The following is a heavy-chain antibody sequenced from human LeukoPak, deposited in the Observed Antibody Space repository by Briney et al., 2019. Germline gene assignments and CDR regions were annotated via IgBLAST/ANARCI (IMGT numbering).Heavy chain of an antibody. CDR2: ISLAGQT. CDR1: GGSISGTNW. J-gene: IGHJ4*02. Sequence: PSGTLSLTCGVSGGSISGTNWWSWARPPPGQGLEWIGEISLAGQTNYNPSLNGRVTMSLDKSSNQLSLHLTSVTAADTATYYCSRESGPFCPFGYWGQGTLVIVSS. CDR3: SRESGPFCPFGY. D-gene: IGHD1-26*01. V-gene: IGHV4-4*02.